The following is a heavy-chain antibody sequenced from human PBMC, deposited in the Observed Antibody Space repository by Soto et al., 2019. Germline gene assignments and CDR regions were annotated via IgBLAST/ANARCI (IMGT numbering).Heavy chain of an antibody. CDR3: ARDRLRYNWNDFPYYYYGMDV. CDR1: GFTFSSDA. D-gene: IGHD1-1*01. CDR2: ISYDGSNK. Sequence: QVQLVESGGGVVQPGRSLRLSCAASGFTFSSDAMHWVRQAPGKWLEWVAVISYDGSNKYYADSVKGRFTISRDNSKNTLYLQMHSLRAEDTAVYYCARDRLRYNWNDFPYYYYGMDVWGQGTTVTVSS. V-gene: IGHV3-30-3*01. J-gene: IGHJ6*02.